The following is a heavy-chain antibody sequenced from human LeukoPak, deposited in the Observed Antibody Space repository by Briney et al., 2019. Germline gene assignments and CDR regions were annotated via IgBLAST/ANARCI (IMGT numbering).Heavy chain of an antibody. Sequence: ASVKVSCKASRYTFTSYDINWVRQATGQGLEWMGWMNPNSGNTGYAQKFQGRVTMTRNTSISTAYMELSSLRSEDTAVYYCARIRYYYDSSGYYYVKPFDYWGQGTLVTVSS. J-gene: IGHJ4*02. D-gene: IGHD3-22*01. CDR3: ARIRYYYDSSGYYYVKPFDY. V-gene: IGHV1-8*01. CDR2: MNPNSGNT. CDR1: RYTFTSYD.